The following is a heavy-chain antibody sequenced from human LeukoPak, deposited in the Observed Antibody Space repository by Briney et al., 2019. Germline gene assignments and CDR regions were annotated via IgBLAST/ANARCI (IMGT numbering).Heavy chain of an antibody. CDR1: GDSFSSYD. CDR2: MNPHSGDT. V-gene: IGHV1-8*01. Sequence: GASVKVSCKASGDSFSSYDINWVRQATGQGLEWMGWMNPHSGDTGYAQQFQGRVSMTRNTSISTAYMEVSSLTSEDTAVYYCARLRRLGELSPSYYYGLDVWGQGTTVTVSS. D-gene: IGHD3-16*02. CDR3: ARLRRLGELSPSYYYGLDV. J-gene: IGHJ6*02.